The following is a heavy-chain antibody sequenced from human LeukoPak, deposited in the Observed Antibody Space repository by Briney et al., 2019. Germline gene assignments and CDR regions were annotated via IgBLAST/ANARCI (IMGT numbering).Heavy chain of an antibody. J-gene: IGHJ5*02. V-gene: IGHV4-39*07. CDR1: GGSISSSSYY. Sequence: SETLSLTCTVSGGSISSSSYYWGWIRQPPGKGLEWIGSIYYSGSTYYNPSLKSRVTISVDTSKNQFSLKLSSVTAADTAVYYCARGRVFRYCSSTSCYRYWFDPWGQGTLVTVSS. CDR2: IYYSGST. CDR3: ARGRVFRYCSSTSCYRYWFDP. D-gene: IGHD2-2*01.